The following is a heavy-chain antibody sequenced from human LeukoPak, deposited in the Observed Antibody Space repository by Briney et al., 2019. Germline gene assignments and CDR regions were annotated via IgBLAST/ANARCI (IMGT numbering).Heavy chain of an antibody. CDR2: IYYSGST. J-gene: IGHJ4*02. CDR3: ARVGSYDYVWGSYRLDYFDY. D-gene: IGHD3-16*02. V-gene: IGHV4-59*01. Sequence: SETLSLTCTVSGGSISSYYWSWIRQPPGKGLEWIGYIYYSGSTNYNPSLKSRVTISVETSKNQFSLKLSSVTAADTAVYYCARVGSYDYVWGSYRLDYFDYWGQGTLVTDSS. CDR1: GGSISSYY.